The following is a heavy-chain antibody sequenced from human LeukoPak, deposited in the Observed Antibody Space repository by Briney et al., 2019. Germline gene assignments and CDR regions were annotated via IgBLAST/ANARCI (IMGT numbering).Heavy chain of an antibody. J-gene: IGHJ6*03. CDR3: ARQGGNSFYYYYMDV. CDR1: GYSFTSYW. D-gene: IGHD4-23*01. CDR2: IYPGDSDT. V-gene: IGHV5-51*01. Sequence: GESLKISCKGSGYSFTSYWIGWVRQMPGKGLEWMGIIYPGDSDTRYSPSFRGQVTISADKSISTAYLQWSSLKASDTAMYYCARQGGNSFYYYYMDVWGKGTTVTVSS.